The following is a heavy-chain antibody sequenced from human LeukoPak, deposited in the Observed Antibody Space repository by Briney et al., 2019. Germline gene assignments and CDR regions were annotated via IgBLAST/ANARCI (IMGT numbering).Heavy chain of an antibody. D-gene: IGHD6-13*01. CDR2: ISAYNGST. V-gene: IGHV1-18*01. CDR3: ARRLAAAGNNWFDP. CDR1: GYTFTSYG. J-gene: IGHJ5*02. Sequence: ASVKVSCKASGYTFTSYGISWVRQAPGQGLEWMGWISAYNGSTNYAQKLQGRVTMTTDTSTSTAYMELRSLRSDDTAVYYCARRLAAAGNNWFDPWGRGTLVTVSS.